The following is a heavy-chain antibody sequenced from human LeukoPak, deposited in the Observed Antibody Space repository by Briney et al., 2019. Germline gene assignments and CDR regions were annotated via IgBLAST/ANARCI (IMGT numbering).Heavy chain of an antibody. CDR1: SGSINSYY. CDR3: ARHGYTASHFFLDY. D-gene: IGHD5-18*01. CDR2: IYTTGHA. V-gene: IGHV4-4*07. Sequence: SETLSLTCSVSSGSINSYYWGWVRQPAGRGLEWIGRIYTTGHADYDPSLQSRVTMSVDTSQKQFSPNLRSVTAADTSFYFCARHGYTASHFFLDYWSQGTLVTVSS. J-gene: IGHJ4*02.